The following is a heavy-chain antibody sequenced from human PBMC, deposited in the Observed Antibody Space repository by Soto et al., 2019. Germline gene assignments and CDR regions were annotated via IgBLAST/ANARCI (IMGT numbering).Heavy chain of an antibody. CDR1: GGTFSSYA. J-gene: IGHJ6*02. CDR3: ARIIVVVPAARCYYYYGMDV. D-gene: IGHD2-2*01. V-gene: IGHV1-69*01. CDR2: IIPIFGTA. Sequence: QVQLVQSGAEVKKPGSSVKVSCKASGGTFSSYAISWVRQAPGQGLEWMGGIIPIFGTANYAQKFQGRVTITADESTSTAYMELSSLRSEDTAVYYCARIIVVVPAARCYYYYGMDVWGQGTTVTVSS.